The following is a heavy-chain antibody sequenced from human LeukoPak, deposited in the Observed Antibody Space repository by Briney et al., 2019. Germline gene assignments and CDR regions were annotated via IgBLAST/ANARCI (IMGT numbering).Heavy chain of an antibody. V-gene: IGHV4-34*01. D-gene: IGHD6-13*01. J-gene: IGHJ6*04. CDR2: INHGGST. Sequence: PSETLSLTCAVYGGSFSGHYWSWIRQPPGKELEWIGEINHGGSTNYNPSLKGRVTISVDTSKNQFSLRLTSVPVADTAVYYCARRPHSSSSGYYYGMDVWGKGITVTVSS. CDR3: ARRPHSSSSGYYYGMDV. CDR1: GGSFSGHY.